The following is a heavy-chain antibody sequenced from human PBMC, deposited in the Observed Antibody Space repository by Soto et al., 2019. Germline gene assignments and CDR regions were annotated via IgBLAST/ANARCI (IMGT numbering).Heavy chain of an antibody. Sequence: GGSLRLSCAASGFNFNTYTMNWVRQAPGKGLEWVSSISSSSSYINYANSVKGRFTISRDNAKNSLYLQMNSLRAEDTAVYYCASLSRFALDYWGQGTLVTVSS. D-gene: IGHD3-10*01. CDR2: ISSSSSYI. CDR3: ASLSRFALDY. J-gene: IGHJ4*02. V-gene: IGHV3-21*01. CDR1: GFNFNTYT.